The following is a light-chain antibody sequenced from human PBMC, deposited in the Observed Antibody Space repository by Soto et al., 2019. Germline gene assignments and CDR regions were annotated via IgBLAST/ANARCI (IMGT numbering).Light chain of an antibody. J-gene: IGLJ1*01. CDR3: AAWHVSLSGSHYV. Sequence: QSVLTQPPSASGTPGQRVTISCSGSSSKIGSNYVYWYQQLPGTAPKLLIYRNNQRPSGVPDRFSGSKSGTFASLAISGLRSEDEAEYDCAAWHVSLSGSHYVFGAGTKVNVL. CDR2: RNN. V-gene: IGLV1-47*01. CDR1: SSKIGSNY.